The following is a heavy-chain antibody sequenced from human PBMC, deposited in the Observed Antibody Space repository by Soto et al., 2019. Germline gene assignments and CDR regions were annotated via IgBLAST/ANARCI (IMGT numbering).Heavy chain of an antibody. Sequence: EVQLLESGGGLVQPGGSLRLSCAASGFTFSSYAMSWVRQAPGKGLEGVSAISGRGGSTYYADSVKGRFTISRDNSKNTLYLQMNSLRAEDTAVYYCAKTLSDYDFWSGSPSYYYYGMDVWGQGTTVTVSS. CDR1: GFTFSSYA. D-gene: IGHD3-3*01. V-gene: IGHV3-23*01. CDR2: ISGRGGST. CDR3: AKTLSDYDFWSGSPSYYYYGMDV. J-gene: IGHJ6*02.